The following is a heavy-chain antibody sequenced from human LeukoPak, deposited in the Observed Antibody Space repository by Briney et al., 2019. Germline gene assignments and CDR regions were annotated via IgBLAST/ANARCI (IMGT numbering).Heavy chain of an antibody. Sequence: PSETLSVTCTVSGGSISSHNWNWIRQPPGKGLEWIGDIYNSGSPNYNPSLKSRVTISVDTSKNQFSLKLSSVTAADTAVYYCARVDSGGYYTFFDYWGQGTLVTVSS. CDR3: ARVDSGGYYTFFDY. J-gene: IGHJ4*02. CDR1: GGSISSHN. D-gene: IGHD3-22*01. CDR2: IYNSGSP. V-gene: IGHV4-59*11.